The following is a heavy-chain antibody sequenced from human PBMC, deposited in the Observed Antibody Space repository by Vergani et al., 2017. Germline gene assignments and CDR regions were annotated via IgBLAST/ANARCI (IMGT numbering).Heavy chain of an antibody. Sequence: QVQLVQSGAEVKKPGSSVKVSCKSSGYTFTGYYMHWVRQAPGQGLEWMGWISPNSGGKNYAQKFQGRVTMTRETSISTAYMELSSLRSDDTAVYYWSSDDYDSSGYRLDYWGQGTLVTVSS. J-gene: IGHJ4*02. V-gene: IGHV1-2*02. CDR1: GYTFTGYY. CDR3: SSDDYDSSGYRLDY. D-gene: IGHD3-22*01. CDR2: ISPNSGGK.